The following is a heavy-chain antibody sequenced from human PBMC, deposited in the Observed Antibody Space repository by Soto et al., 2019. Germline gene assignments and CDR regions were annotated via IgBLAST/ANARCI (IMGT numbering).Heavy chain of an antibody. CDR1: GYTFTSYG. J-gene: IGHJ4*02. CDR2: ISAYNGNT. CDR3: ARAPPIVVVPAATDY. V-gene: IGHV1-18*01. Sequence: QVQLVQSGAEVKKPGASVKVSCKASGYTFTSYGISWVRQDPGQGLEGMGWISAYNGNTNYAQKLQGRGTMTTDTSTSTAYLELRSLRSDDTAVYLCARAPPIVVVPAATDYWGQGTLVTVSS. D-gene: IGHD2-2*01.